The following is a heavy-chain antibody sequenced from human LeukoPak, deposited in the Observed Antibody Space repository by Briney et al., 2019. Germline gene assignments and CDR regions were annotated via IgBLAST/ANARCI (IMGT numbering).Heavy chain of an antibody. Sequence: SETLSLTCTVSGGSISSSSYYWGWIRQPPGKGLEWIGSIYYSGSTNYNPSLKSRVTISVDTSKNQFSLKLSSVTAADTAVYYCARMGFSGYYQKFTFDYWGQGTLVTVSS. CDR3: ARMGFSGYYQKFTFDY. V-gene: IGHV4-39*07. CDR2: IYYSGST. CDR1: GGSISSSSYY. J-gene: IGHJ4*02. D-gene: IGHD3-22*01.